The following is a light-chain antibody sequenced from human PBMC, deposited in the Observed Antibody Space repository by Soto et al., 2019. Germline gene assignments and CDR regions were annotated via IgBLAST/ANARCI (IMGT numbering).Light chain of an antibody. CDR1: QSLLHSNGYNY. CDR3: MKGLQSPVS. V-gene: IGKV2-28*01. CDR2: LGS. J-gene: IGKJ4*01. Sequence: DTVMTQSPLSLSVTPGEPASISCRSSQSLLHSNGYNYLDWYVQKPGQSPQLLIYLGSNRASGVXEXYSGSESGTDFTLKISRVEAEDVGVYYCMKGLQSPVSFGGGTKVEIK.